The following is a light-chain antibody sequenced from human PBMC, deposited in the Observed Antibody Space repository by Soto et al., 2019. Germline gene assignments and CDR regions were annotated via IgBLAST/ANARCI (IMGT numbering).Light chain of an antibody. Sequence: DIQMTQSPSTLSASVGDRVTIICRASQSINRWLAWYQQTPGKAPKLLIHDASSLESGVQLRFSGTGAGTDFTLTISSLQSDDFATYCCQQYDSYPLTFGGGTKVEIK. CDR1: QSINRW. CDR3: QQYDSYPLT. CDR2: DAS. V-gene: IGKV1-5*02. J-gene: IGKJ4*01.